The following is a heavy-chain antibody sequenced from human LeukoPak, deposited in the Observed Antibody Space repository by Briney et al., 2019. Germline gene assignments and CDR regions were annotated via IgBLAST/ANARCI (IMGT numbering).Heavy chain of an antibody. V-gene: IGHV3-49*03. Sequence: SCKASGFTFGDYAMSWFRQAPGKGLEWVGFIRSKAYGGTTEYVASVKGRFTISRDDSKSIAYLQMNSLKTEDTAVYYCTRASDSSGYYFDYWGQGTLVTVSS. CDR1: GFTFGDYA. J-gene: IGHJ4*02. CDR3: TRASDSSGYYFDY. D-gene: IGHD3-22*01. CDR2: IRSKAYGGTT.